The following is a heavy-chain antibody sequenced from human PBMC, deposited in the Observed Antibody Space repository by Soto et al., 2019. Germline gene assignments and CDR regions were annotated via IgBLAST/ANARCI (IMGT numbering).Heavy chain of an antibody. CDR1: GGSFSGYY. J-gene: IGHJ5*02. CDR3: ARVVNFEVAADTQGWFDT. Sequence: SETLSLTCAVYGGSFSGYYWSWIRQPPGKGLEWIGEINHSGSTNYNPSLKSRITISVDTSKNQFSLKLSSVTAADTAVYYCARVVNFEVAADTQGWFDTWGQGTLVTVSS. V-gene: IGHV4-34*01. D-gene: IGHD2-15*01. CDR2: INHSGST.